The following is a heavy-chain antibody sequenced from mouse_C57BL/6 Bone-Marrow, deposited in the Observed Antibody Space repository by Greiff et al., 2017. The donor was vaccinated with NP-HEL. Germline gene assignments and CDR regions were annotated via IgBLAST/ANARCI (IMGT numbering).Heavy chain of an antibody. J-gene: IGHJ1*03. CDR1: GYTFTSYG. CDR2: IYPRSGNT. CDR3: ARWGSSNDWYFDV. Sequence: VQLQQSGAELARPGASVKLSCKASGYTFTSYGISWVKQRTGQGLEWIGEIYPRSGNTYYNEKFKGKATLTADKSSSTAYMELRSLTSEDSAVYFCARWGSSNDWYFDVWGTGTTVTVSS. D-gene: IGHD1-1*01. V-gene: IGHV1-81*01.